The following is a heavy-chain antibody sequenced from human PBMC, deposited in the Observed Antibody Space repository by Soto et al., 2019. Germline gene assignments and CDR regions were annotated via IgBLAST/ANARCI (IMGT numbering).Heavy chain of an antibody. Sequence: PGGSLGLSCAASGFTFSSYSMNWVRQATGKGLEWVSSISSSSSYIYYADSVKGRFTISRDNAKNSLYLQMNSLRAEDTAVYYCAREHDILTGYYNPCFDYWGQGTLVTVSS. J-gene: IGHJ4*02. CDR2: ISSSSSYI. V-gene: IGHV3-21*01. D-gene: IGHD3-9*01. CDR3: AREHDILTGYYNPCFDY. CDR1: GFTFSSYS.